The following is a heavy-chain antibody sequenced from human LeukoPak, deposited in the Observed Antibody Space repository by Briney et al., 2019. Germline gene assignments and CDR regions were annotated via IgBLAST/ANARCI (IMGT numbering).Heavy chain of an antibody. D-gene: IGHD3-22*01. V-gene: IGHV4-30-4*08. Sequence: SQTLSLXCTVSGGSISSGDYYWSWIRQPPGKGPEWIGYIYYSGSTYYNPSLKSRVTISVDTSKNQFSLKLSSVTAADTAVYYCARGSYYYDSSGYLDHFDYWGQGTLVTVSS. J-gene: IGHJ4*02. CDR2: IYYSGST. CDR1: GGSISSGDYY. CDR3: ARGSYYYDSSGYLDHFDY.